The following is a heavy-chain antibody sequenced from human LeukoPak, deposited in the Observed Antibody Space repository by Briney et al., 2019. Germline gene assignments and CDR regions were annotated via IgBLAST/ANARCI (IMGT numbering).Heavy chain of an antibody. CDR1: GFTVSDYY. CDR3: ARDRYESAMAPRGLGDY. CDR2: ISSSGSTI. Sequence: GGSLRLSCAASGFTVSDYYMSWIRQAPGKGLEWFSYISSSGSTIYYADSVKVRFTISRDNAKNSLYLQMNSLRAEDTAVYYCARDRYESAMAPRGLGDYWGQGTLVTVSS. D-gene: IGHD5-18*01. V-gene: IGHV3-11*01. J-gene: IGHJ4*02.